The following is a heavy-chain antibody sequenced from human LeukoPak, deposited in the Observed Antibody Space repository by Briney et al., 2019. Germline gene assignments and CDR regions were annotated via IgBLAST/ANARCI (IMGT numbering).Heavy chain of an antibody. J-gene: IGHJ4*02. V-gene: IGHV3-7*04. CDR3: ARDGQQLGF. CDR1: GFTFSSYD. D-gene: IGHD6-13*01. CDR2: IKQDGSEK. Sequence: GGSLRLSCAASGFTFSSYDMHWVRQAPGKGLEWVANIKQDGSEKYYVDSVKDRFTISRDNAKNSLYLQMNSLRAEDTAVYYCARDGQQLGFWGQGTLVTVSS.